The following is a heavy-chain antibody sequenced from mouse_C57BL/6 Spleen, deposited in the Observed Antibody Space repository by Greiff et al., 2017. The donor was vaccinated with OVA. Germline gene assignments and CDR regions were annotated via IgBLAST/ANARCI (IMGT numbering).Heavy chain of an antibody. CDR1: GYTFTSYW. J-gene: IGHJ3*01. D-gene: IGHD3-2*02. CDR3: ARASSGYFAC. Sequence: QVQLQQPGAELVMPGASVKLSCKASGYTFTSYWMHWVKQRPGQGLEWIGAIDPSDSYTNYNQKFKGKSTLTVDKSSSTAYMQLSCLTSEDSAVYYCARASSGYFACWGKGTLVTVSA. V-gene: IGHV1-69*01. CDR2: IDPSDSYT.